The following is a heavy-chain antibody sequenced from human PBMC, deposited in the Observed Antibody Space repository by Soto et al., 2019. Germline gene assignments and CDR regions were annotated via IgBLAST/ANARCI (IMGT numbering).Heavy chain of an antibody. J-gene: IGHJ6*02. CDR2: IIPIFGTA. CDR3: ARLLVPAAISYYYYGMDV. CDR1: GGTFSSYA. V-gene: IGHV1-69*13. D-gene: IGHD2-2*01. Sequence: GASVKVSCKASGGTFSSYAISWVRQAPGQGLEWMGGIIPIFGTANYAQKFQGRVTITADESTSTAYMELSSLRSEDTAVYHCARLLVPAAISYYYYGMDVWGQGTTVTVSS.